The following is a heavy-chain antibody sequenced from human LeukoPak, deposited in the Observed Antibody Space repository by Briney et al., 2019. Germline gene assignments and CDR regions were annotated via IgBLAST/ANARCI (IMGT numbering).Heavy chain of an antibody. CDR1: GGSISSYY. V-gene: IGHV4-59*08. J-gene: IGHJ4*02. D-gene: IGHD6-19*01. Sequence: SETLSLTCTVSGGSISSYYWSWIRQPPGKGLEWIGYIYYSGSTNYNPSLKSRVTISVDTSKNQFSLKLSSVTAADTAVYYCAGSSGWSATFDYWGQGTPVTVSS. CDR3: AGSSGWSATFDY. CDR2: IYYSGST.